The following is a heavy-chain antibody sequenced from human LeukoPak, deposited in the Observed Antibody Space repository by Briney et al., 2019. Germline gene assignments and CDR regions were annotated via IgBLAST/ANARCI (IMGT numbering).Heavy chain of an antibody. CDR2: IKTWAEGGTA. D-gene: IGHD3-3*01. CDR3: TTADGDFPDY. V-gene: IGHV3-15*01. CDR1: GFTFSNAW. J-gene: IGHJ4*02. Sequence: RTGGSLRLSCAASGFTFSNAWMSWVRQAPGRGLEWIGRIKTWAEGGTADYPAPVKGRFTISRDDSKNTLYLQMNSLKPEDTAVYYCTTADGDFPDYWGRGTLVTVSS.